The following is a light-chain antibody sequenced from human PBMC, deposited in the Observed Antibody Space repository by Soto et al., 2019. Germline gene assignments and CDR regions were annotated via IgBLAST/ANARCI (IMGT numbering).Light chain of an antibody. V-gene: IGLV2-14*03. CDR2: DVS. CDR3: STSTGSSTPVV. CDR1: SSDVGGYNY. J-gene: IGLJ2*01. Sequence: QSALTQPASVSGSLGQSITISCTGTSSDVGGYNYVSWYQHYPGKAPKLMIYDVSNRPSGVSNRFSGSKSGNTASLTISGVQADEEADYYCSTSTGSSTPVVIGGGTKLTVL.